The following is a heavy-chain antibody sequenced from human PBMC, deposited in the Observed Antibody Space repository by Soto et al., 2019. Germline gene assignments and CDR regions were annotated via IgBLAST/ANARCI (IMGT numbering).Heavy chain of an antibody. D-gene: IGHD2-2*01. CDR3: ATTDCISTSCAANGDFDI. Sequence: SVKVSCKASGYTFTSYAMHWVRQAPGQRLEWMGWINAGNGNTKYSQKFQGRVTITRDTSASTAYMELSSLRSEDTAVYYCATTDCISTSCAANGDFDIWGQGTMVTISS. V-gene: IGHV1-3*01. CDR1: GYTFTSYA. CDR2: INAGNGNT. J-gene: IGHJ3*02.